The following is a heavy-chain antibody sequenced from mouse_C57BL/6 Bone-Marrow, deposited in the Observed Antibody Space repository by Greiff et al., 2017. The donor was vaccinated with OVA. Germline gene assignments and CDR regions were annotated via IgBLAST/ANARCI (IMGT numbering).Heavy chain of an antibody. CDR3: AIWGYDVDYYAKDY. Sequence: QVQLQQPGAELVKPGASVKVSCKASGYTFTSSWMHWVKQRPGQGLEWIGRIHPSDSDTNYNQKFKGKATLTVDKSSSTAYMQHSSLTSEDSAVYYGAIWGYDVDYYAKDYGGQGTAVTVSA. CDR2: IHPSDSDT. CDR1: GYTFTSSW. V-gene: IGHV1-74*01. J-gene: IGHJ4*01. D-gene: IGHD2-2*01.